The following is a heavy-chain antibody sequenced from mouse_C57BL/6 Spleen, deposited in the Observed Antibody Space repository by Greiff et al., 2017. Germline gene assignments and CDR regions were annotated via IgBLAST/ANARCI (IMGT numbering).Heavy chain of an antibody. V-gene: IGHV1-76*01. CDR3: ATGGSYFDY. CDR1: GYTFTDYY. Sequence: VQLQQSGAELVRPGASVKLSCKASGYTFTDYYINWVKQRPGQGLEWIARIYPGSGNTYYNEKFKGKATLTAEKSSSTAYMQLSSLTSEDSAVYFCATGGSYFDYWGQGTTLTVSS. D-gene: IGHD1-1*01. J-gene: IGHJ2*01. CDR2: IYPGSGNT.